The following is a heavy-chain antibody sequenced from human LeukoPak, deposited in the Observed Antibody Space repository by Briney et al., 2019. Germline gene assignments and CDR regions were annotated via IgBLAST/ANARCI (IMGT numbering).Heavy chain of an antibody. CDR1: GFTFNNYA. CDR2: LAYDGTNE. J-gene: IGHJ4*02. CDR3: ARGGPLGDTNRFDF. V-gene: IGHV3-30*04. Sequence: GGSLKLSCAASGFTFNNYAMHWVRQAPGKGLDWVALLAYDGTNEYYSGSVKGRFSISRDNYKNTVDLQMNSLRVDDTAVYYCARGGPLGDTNRFDFWGQGSLVTVSS. D-gene: IGHD3-10*01.